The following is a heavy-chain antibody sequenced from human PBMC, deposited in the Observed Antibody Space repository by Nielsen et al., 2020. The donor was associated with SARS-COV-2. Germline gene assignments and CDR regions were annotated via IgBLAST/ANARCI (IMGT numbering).Heavy chain of an antibody. CDR3: AKEKYTTSRTLSYFDS. J-gene: IGHJ4*02. D-gene: IGHD2/OR15-2a*01. CDR2: IRSRANGERT. CDR1: GFTFGDYT. V-gene: IGHV3-49*04. Sequence: GESLKISCRTSGFTFGDYTMGWVRQAPGKGLEWVGFIRSRANGERTEYAASVKGRFTISRDDSKNIVYLQMNSLRAEDTAVYYCAKEKYTTSRTLSYFDSWGLGTLVTVSS.